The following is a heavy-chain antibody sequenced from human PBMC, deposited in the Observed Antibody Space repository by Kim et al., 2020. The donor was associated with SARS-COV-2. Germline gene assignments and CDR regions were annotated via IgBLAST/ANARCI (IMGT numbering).Heavy chain of an antibody. CDR2: INHSGST. Sequence: SETLSLTCAVYGGSFSGYYWSWIRQPPGKGLEWIGEINHSGSTNYNPSLKSRVTISVDTSKNQFSLKLSSVTAADTAVYYCARGPPSNLGWGYGDPRLDAFDIWGQGTMVTVSS. D-gene: IGHD4-17*01. CDR3: ARGPPSNLGWGYGDPRLDAFDI. J-gene: IGHJ3*02. V-gene: IGHV4-34*01. CDR1: GGSFSGYY.